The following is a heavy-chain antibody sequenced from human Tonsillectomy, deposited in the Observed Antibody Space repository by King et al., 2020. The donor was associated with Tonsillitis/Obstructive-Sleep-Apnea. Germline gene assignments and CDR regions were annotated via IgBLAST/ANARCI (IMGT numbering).Heavy chain of an antibody. J-gene: IGHJ4*02. D-gene: IGHD6-6*01. V-gene: IGHV3-53*01. Sequence: DVQLVESGGGLIQPGGSLRLSCAASGFTVSRKYMSWVRQAPGKGLEWVSVIYSGGSTHYADSVKGRFTISRDNSKNTLYLQMNSLRAEDTAVYYCGIEYSRSSFDYWGQGTLVTVSS. CDR1: GFTVSRKY. CDR2: IYSGGST. CDR3: GIEYSRSSFDY.